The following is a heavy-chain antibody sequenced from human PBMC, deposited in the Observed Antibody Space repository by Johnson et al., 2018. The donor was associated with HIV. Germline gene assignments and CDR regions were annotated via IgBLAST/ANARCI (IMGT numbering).Heavy chain of an antibody. CDR2: ISYDGSNK. D-gene: IGHD6-13*01. CDR1: GFTFDDYA. CDR3: ASFAAAGDAFDI. J-gene: IGHJ3*02. Sequence: QVQLVESGGGLVQPGRSLRLSCAASGFTFDDYAMHWVRQAPGKGLAWVAIISYDGSNKYYADSVKGRFTISRDNSKNTLYLQMNSLRAEDTAVYYCASFAAAGDAFDIWGQGTMVTVSS. V-gene: IGHV3-30*04.